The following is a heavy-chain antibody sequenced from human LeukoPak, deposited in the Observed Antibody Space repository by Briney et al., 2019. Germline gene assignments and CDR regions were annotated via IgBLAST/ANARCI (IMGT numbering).Heavy chain of an antibody. CDR3: AKDSGGGNYIAEKDY. CDR1: GFTFSDYG. V-gene: IGHV3-30*02. D-gene: IGHD1-26*01. J-gene: IGHJ4*02. Sequence: GGSLRLSCAASGFTFSDYGVHWVRQAPGKGLEWVAVISYKGNDKYYGDSVKGRFTISRDNSKNTMYLQMTSLRVEDTAVYYCAKDSGGGNYIAEKDYWGQGTLVTVSS. CDR2: ISYKGNDK.